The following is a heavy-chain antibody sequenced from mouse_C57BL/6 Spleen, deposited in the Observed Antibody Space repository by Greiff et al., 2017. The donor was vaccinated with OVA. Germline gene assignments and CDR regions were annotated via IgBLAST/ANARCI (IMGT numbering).Heavy chain of an antibody. CDR3: ARDRDDYLPDFDV. CDR1: GFTFSSYA. D-gene: IGHD2-4*01. J-gene: IGHJ1*03. Sequence: DVQLVESGGGLVKPGGSLKLSCAASGFTFSSYAMSWVRQTPEKRLEWVATISDGGSYTYYPDNVKGRFTISRDNAKNNLYLQMSHLKSEDTAMYYCARDRDDYLPDFDVWGTGTTVTVSS. V-gene: IGHV5-4*01. CDR2: ISDGGSYT.